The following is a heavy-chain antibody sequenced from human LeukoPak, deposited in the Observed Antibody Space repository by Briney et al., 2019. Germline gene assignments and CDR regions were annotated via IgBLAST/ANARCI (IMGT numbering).Heavy chain of an antibody. J-gene: IGHJ4*02. CDR2: VSHSAGST. Sequence: PGGSLRLSCEASGFTFSSNAMSWVRQAPGKGLEWLSTVSHSAGSTHYADSVKGRFTISRDNFKNTLYLEMNSLRAEDTAVYYCAKWEGSGYDTFSGYYRTLDYWGQGTLVTVSS. D-gene: IGHD3-9*01. V-gene: IGHV3-23*01. CDR3: AKWEGSGYDTFSGYYRTLDY. CDR1: GFTFSSNA.